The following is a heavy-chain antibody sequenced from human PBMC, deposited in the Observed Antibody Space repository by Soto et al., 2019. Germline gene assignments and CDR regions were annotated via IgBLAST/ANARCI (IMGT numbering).Heavy chain of an antibody. J-gene: IGHJ4*02. CDR2: ISGSGGST. Sequence: GGSLRLSCAASGFTFSSYAMSWFRQAPGKGLEWVSAISGSGGSTYYADSVKGRFTISRDNSKNTLYLQMNSLRAEDTAVYYCAKARIETLASPDYYFDYWGQGTLVTVSS. D-gene: IGHD2-21*01. CDR3: AKARIETLASPDYYFDY. V-gene: IGHV3-23*01. CDR1: GFTFSSYA.